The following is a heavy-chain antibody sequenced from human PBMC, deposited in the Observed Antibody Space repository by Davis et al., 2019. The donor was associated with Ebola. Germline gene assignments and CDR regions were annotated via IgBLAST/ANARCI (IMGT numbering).Heavy chain of an antibody. CDR1: GFTFSSYA. V-gene: IGHV3-23*01. D-gene: IGHD3-16*01. CDR3: VKGRWGDY. CDR2: ISGSGGGT. J-gene: IGHJ4*02. Sequence: GGSLRLSCAASGFTFSSYAMVWVRQAAGKGLEWISAISGSGGGTHYADSVRGRFTISRDNSRNTLHLQMDSLRAEDTAVYYCVKGRWGDYWGQGTLVTVSS.